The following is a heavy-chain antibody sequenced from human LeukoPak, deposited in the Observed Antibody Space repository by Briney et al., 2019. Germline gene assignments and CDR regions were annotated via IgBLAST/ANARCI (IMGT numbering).Heavy chain of an antibody. J-gene: IGHJ4*02. V-gene: IGHV3-23*01. CDR2: ISGSGGST. CDR1: GFTFSSYA. Sequence: GGSLRLSCAASGFTFSSYAMSWVRQAPGKGLEWVSAISGSGGSTYYADSVKGRFSISRDNSKNTLYLQMNSLRAEDTAVYYCAKPLYDYVWGSYRARDYWGQGTLVTVSS. CDR3: AKPLYDYVWGSYRARDY. D-gene: IGHD3-16*02.